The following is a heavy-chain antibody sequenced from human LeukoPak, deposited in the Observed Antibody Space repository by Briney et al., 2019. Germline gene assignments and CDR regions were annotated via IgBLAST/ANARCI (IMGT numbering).Heavy chain of an antibody. CDR2: ISSSGSTI. Sequence: NGYYWGWIRQAPGKGLEWVSYISSSGSTIYYADSVKGRFTISRDNAKNSLYLQMNSLRAEDTAVYYCARGRQPATCDYWGQGTLVTVSS. J-gene: IGHJ4*02. CDR3: ARGRQPATCDY. V-gene: IGHV3-11*01. D-gene: IGHD2-2*01. CDR1: NGYY.